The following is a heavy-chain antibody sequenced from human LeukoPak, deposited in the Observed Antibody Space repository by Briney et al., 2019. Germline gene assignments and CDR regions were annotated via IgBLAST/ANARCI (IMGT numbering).Heavy chain of an antibody. CDR2: IYYGGTT. Sequence: SETLSLTCTISGDSISSSSYFWGWIRQSPGKGLEWIGTIYYGGTTYYNPSLKSRVTISADTSKKQFFLKLTSVTAADTAVYYCARQLSSWPIDYWGQGTLVTVSS. D-gene: IGHD6-13*01. CDR3: ARQLSSWPIDY. V-gene: IGHV4-39*01. CDR1: GDSISSSSYF. J-gene: IGHJ4*02.